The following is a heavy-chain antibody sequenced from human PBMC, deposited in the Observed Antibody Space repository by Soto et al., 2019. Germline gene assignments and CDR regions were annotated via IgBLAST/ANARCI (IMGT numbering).Heavy chain of an antibody. CDR3: ARGGYSSGWYWFDY. CDR2: IWYDGSNK. V-gene: IGHV3-33*01. D-gene: IGHD6-19*01. CDR1: GFTFSSYG. J-gene: IGHJ4*02. Sequence: GGSLRLSCAASGFTFSSYGMHWVRQAPGKGLEWVAVIWYDGSNKYYADSVKGRFTISRDNSKNTLYLQMNSLRAEDTAVYYCARGGYSSGWYWFDYWGQGTLVTVSS.